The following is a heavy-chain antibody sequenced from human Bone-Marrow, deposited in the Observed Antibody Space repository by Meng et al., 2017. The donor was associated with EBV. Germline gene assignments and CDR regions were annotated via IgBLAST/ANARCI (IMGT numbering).Heavy chain of an antibody. D-gene: IGHD5-18*01. J-gene: IGHJ4*02. Sequence: VPLVGSGGGVVQPGRSLRLSCAASGFTFSTYGIHWIRQAPGKGLEWVAVISSDGSNKDYLDSVKGRFTITRDNSKNTLYLQMNSLRAEDTAVYYCAKEDIPMVYYFDFWGQGTLVTVSS. CDR2: ISSDGSNK. CDR3: AKEDIPMVYYFDF. CDR1: GFTFSTYG. V-gene: IGHV3-30*18.